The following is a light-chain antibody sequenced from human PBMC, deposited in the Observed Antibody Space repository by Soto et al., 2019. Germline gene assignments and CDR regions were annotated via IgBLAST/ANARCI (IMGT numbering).Light chain of an antibody. CDR3: EQRCKGAVT. CDR1: QSISSK. CDR2: DAS. J-gene: IGKJ5*01. Sequence: EIEMTQSPPTRAVSAGEKATLACRASQSISSKLAWYQQHPGDAPRLLIYDASTMANGILTRFSGRGSGTEFNIVISSRQSDDSAVSYYEQRCKGAVTFGQGTRLEIK. V-gene: IGKV3-15*01.